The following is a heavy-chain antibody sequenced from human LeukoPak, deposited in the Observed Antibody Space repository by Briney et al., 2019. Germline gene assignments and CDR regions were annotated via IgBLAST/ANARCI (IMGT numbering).Heavy chain of an antibody. CDR1: GGSISRGIYY. V-gene: IGHV4-39*01. Sequence: RASETLSLTCAVSGGSISRGIYYWGWIRQPPGKGLEWIGSVFYGGSTYYNPSLKTRVTISVDTSKNQFSLQLSSLTAADTAMYYCAAGFDYWGQGTLVTVSS. J-gene: IGHJ4*02. CDR3: AAGFDY. CDR2: VFYGGST.